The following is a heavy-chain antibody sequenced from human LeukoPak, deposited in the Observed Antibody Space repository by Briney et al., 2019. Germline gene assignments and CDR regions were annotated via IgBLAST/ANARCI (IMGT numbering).Heavy chain of an antibody. Sequence: ASAKVSCKASGYTFTGYYMHWVRQAPGQGLEWMGWINPNSGGTNYAQKFQGRVTMTRDTSISTAYMELSRLRSDDTAVYYCARDGLEVPAAIYYMDVWGKGTTVTVSS. CDR3: ARDGLEVPAAIYYMDV. CDR1: GYTFTGYY. V-gene: IGHV1-2*02. CDR2: INPNSGGT. J-gene: IGHJ6*03. D-gene: IGHD2-2*02.